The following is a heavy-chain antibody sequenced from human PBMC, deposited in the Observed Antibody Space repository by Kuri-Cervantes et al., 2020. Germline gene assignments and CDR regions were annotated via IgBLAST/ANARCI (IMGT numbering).Heavy chain of an antibody. CDR2: IWYDGSNK. D-gene: IGHD4-23*01. CDR3: ARDLGTTVVKPQGWCFDL. Sequence: GGSLRLSCAASGFTFSSHYMYWIRQAPGKGLEWVANIWYDGSNKYYADFVKGRFNITRDNSKNTLYLQINSLNADDTAVYYCARDLGTTVVKPQGWCFDLWGRGTLVTVSS. V-gene: IGHV3-33*07. CDR1: GFTFSSHY. J-gene: IGHJ2*01.